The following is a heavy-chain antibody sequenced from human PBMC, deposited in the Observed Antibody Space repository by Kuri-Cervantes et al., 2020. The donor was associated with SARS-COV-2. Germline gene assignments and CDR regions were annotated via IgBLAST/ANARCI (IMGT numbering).Heavy chain of an antibody. V-gene: IGHV1-69*05. CDR1: GGTFSSYA. CDR2: IIPIFGTA. CDR3: ARVGGDEPTFDF. D-gene: IGHD2-21*01. J-gene: IGHJ4*02. Sequence: SVKVSCKASGGTFSSYAISWVRQAPGQGLEWMGGIIPIFGTANYAQKFQGRVTITTDESTSTAYMELSSLRSEDTAVYYCARVGGDEPTFDFWGQGTLVTVSS.